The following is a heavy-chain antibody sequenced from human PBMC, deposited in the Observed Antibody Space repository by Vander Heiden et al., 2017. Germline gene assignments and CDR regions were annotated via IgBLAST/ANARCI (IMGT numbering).Heavy chain of an antibody. Sequence: FSSYGMPWVRQAPGKGLEWVAVISYDGSNKYYADSVKGRFTISRDNSMNTLYLQMNRLRAEDTAVYYCAKAGGGATIYFDYWGHGILVTVSS. CDR1: FSSYG. V-gene: IGHV3-30*18. D-gene: IGHD1-26*01. CDR2: ISYDGSNK. J-gene: IGHJ4*01. CDR3: AKAGGGATIYFDY.